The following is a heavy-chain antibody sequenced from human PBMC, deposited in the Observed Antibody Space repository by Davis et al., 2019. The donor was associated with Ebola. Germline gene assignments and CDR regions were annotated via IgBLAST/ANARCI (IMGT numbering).Heavy chain of an antibody. Sequence: SETLSLTCSVSGGSISNYYWSWIRQTPGKGLEWIGYISYSGNTNYNPSLKSRVTISVDTSKKQFSLTLSSVTAADTAVYYCVRDWGSGWYYFDYWGQGTLVTVSS. J-gene: IGHJ4*02. CDR2: ISYSGNT. CDR3: VRDWGSGWYYFDY. CDR1: GGSISNYY. V-gene: IGHV4-59*01. D-gene: IGHD6-19*01.